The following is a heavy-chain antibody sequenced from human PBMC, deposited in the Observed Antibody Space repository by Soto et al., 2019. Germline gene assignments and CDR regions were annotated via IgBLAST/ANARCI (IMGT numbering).Heavy chain of an antibody. CDR1: GGSISSYY. J-gene: IGHJ6*02. D-gene: IGHD4-17*01. V-gene: IGHV4-59*01. Sequence: SETLSLTCTVSGGSISSYYWSWIRQPPGKGLEWIGYIYYSGSTNYNPSLKSRVTISVDTSKNQFSLKLSSVTAADTAVYYCARDDYGDSYYYYGMDVWGQGTTVTVS. CDR2: IYYSGST. CDR3: ARDDYGDSYYYYGMDV.